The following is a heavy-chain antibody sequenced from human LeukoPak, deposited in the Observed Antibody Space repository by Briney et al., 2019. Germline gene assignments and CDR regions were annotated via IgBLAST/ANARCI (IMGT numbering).Heavy chain of an antibody. J-gene: IGHJ4*02. CDR2: INGDGSST. CDR1: GFTFSSYW. Sequence: QPGGSLKLSCAASGFTFSSYWMHWVRQAPGKGLVWVSRINGDGSSTAYADSVKGRFTISRDNAKNSLYLQMNSLRAEDTAVYYCARVGVRPGYWGQGTLVTVSS. V-gene: IGHV3-74*01. CDR3: ARVGVRPGY. D-gene: IGHD1-14*01.